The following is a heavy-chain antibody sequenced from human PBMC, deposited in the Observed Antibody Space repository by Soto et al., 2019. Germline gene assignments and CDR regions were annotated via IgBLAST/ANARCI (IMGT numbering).Heavy chain of an antibody. J-gene: IGHJ3*02. V-gene: IGHV1-69*13. CDR1: GYTFTSYD. Sequence: GASVKVSCKASGYTFTSYDISWVRQAPGQGLEWMGGIIPIFGTANYAQKFQGRVTITADESTSTAYMELSSLRSEDTAVYYCARKKDCGGDCYSGFDIWGQGTMVTVSS. D-gene: IGHD2-21*02. CDR3: ARKKDCGGDCYSGFDI. CDR2: IIPIFGTA.